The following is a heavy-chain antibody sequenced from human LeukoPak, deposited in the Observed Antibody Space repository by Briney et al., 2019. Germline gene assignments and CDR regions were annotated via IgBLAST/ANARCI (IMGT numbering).Heavy chain of an antibody. Sequence: GESLKISCKGSGYRFTSYWIGWVRQMPGKGLEWMGIIYPGDSDTKYSPSFQGQATISADNSSSTAFLQWSRLKASDTAIYYCARRGCDPRGDYYFDYWGQGTLVSVSS. CDR1: GYRFTSYW. J-gene: IGHJ4*02. CDR2: IYPGDSDT. V-gene: IGHV5-51*01. CDR3: ARRGCDPRGDYYFDY. D-gene: IGHD2-21*02.